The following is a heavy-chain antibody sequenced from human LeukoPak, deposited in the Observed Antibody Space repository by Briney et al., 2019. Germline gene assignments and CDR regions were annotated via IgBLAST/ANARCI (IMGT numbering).Heavy chain of an antibody. D-gene: IGHD2-2*01. J-gene: IGHJ4*02. CDR3: ARDVPAPH. CDR2: IYSGGST. V-gene: IGHV3-66*02. Sequence: GGSLRLSCVASGFTISSNYMSWVRQATGKGLEWVSLIYSGGSTYYADSVRGRFTISRDDSKNTLYLQMNNLRPEDTAVYYCARDVPAPHWGQGTRVTVSS. CDR1: GFTISSNY.